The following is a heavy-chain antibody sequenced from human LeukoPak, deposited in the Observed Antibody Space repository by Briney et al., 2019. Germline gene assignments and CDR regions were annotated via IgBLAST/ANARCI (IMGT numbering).Heavy chain of an antibody. CDR2: MNPNSGNT. J-gene: IGHJ5*02. Sequence: ASVKVSCKASGYTFTSYDINWVRQATGQGLEWMGWMNPNSGNTDYAQKFQGRVTMNRNTSISTAYMELSSLRSEDTAIYYCARPSGSWWNWFDPWGQGTLVTVSS. D-gene: IGHD6-13*01. CDR1: GYTFTSYD. V-gene: IGHV1-8*01. CDR3: ARPSGSWWNWFDP.